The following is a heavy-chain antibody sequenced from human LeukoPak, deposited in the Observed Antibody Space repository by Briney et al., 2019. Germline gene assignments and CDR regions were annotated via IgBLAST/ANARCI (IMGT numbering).Heavy chain of an antibody. CDR2: ISGGSGNT. CDR3: TKWSGYGDY. J-gene: IGHJ4*02. D-gene: IGHD5-12*01. V-gene: IGHV3-23*01. CDR1: GFTFSSSG. Sequence: GGSLRLSCEDSGFTFSSSGVTWVRQAPGKGLEWVSGISGGSGNTYCADSVKGRFTISRDNSKNTFYLQMNSLRVEDSAIYYCTKWSGYGDYWGQGTLVSVSS.